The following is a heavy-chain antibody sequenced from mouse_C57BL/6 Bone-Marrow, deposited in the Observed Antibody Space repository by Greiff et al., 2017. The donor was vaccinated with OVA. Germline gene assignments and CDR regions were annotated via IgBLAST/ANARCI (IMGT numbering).Heavy chain of an antibody. CDR3: ARRSLKDWYFDV. D-gene: IGHD6-2*01. CDR1: GYTFTTYP. J-gene: IGHJ1*03. CDR2: FHPYNDDT. V-gene: IGHV1-47*01. Sequence: LVESGAELVKPGASVKMSCKASGYTFTTYPIEWMKQNHGKSLEWIGNFHPYNDDTKYNEKFKGKATLTVEKSSSTVYLELSRLTSDDSAVYYCARRSLKDWYFDVWGTGTTVTVSS.